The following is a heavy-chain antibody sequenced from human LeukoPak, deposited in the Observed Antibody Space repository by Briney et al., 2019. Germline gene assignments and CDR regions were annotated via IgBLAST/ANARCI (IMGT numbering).Heavy chain of an antibody. Sequence: KPGGSLRLXCAASGFTFSSYSMNWVRQAPGKGLEWVSSISSSSSYIYYADSVKGRFTISRDNAKNSLYLQMNSLRAEDTAVYYCARDSPWGVRERGFDYWGQGTLVTVSS. CDR2: ISSSSSYI. V-gene: IGHV3-21*01. CDR3: ARDSPWGVRERGFDY. CDR1: GFTFSSYS. D-gene: IGHD1-26*01. J-gene: IGHJ4*02.